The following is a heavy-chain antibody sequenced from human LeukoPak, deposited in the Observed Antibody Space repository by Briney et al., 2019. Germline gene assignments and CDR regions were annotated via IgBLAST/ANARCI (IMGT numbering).Heavy chain of an antibody. D-gene: IGHD5-18*01. V-gene: IGHV1-46*01. CDR2: INPSGGST. Sequence: ASVKVSCKASGYTFTSYYMHWVRQAPGQGLEWMGIINPSGGSTSYAQKFQGRVTMTRDMSTSTVYMELSRLRSDDTAVYYCARGWLQYMDVWGKGTTVTISS. CDR1: GYTFTSYY. CDR3: ARGWLQYMDV. J-gene: IGHJ6*03.